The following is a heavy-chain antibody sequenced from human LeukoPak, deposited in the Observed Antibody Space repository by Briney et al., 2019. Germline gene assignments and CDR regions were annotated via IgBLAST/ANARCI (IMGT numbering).Heavy chain of an antibody. CDR3: ARDLAYGDGRY. V-gene: IGHV3-21*01. CDR2: ITSSSSYI. J-gene: IGHJ4*02. Sequence: PGGSLRLSCAASGFTFSIHSMNWVRQAPRKGLEWVSSITSSSSYIYYADSVKGRFTISRDDAKNSLYLQMDSLIAEDTAVYYCARDLAYGDGRYWGQATLVTVSS. CDR1: GFTFSIHS. D-gene: IGHD4-17*01.